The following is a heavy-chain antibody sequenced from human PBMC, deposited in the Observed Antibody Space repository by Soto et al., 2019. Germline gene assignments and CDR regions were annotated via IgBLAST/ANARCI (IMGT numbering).Heavy chain of an antibody. CDR1: GGTFSTHA. Sequence: SVKVSCKASGGTFSTHAIIWVRQAPGHGLEWMGGIIPISGTTYYTQKFRGRVTITADEPTSTAFMELSSLKSDDTAEFYCARGYCSGGNCYSGMDVWGQGTMVTVSS. D-gene: IGHD2-15*01. CDR2: IIPISGTT. CDR3: ARGYCSGGNCYSGMDV. J-gene: IGHJ6*02. V-gene: IGHV1-69*13.